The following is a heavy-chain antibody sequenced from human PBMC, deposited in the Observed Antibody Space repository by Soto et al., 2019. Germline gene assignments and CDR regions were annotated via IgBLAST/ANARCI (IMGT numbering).Heavy chain of an antibody. CDR1: GFTFSSYA. V-gene: IGHV3-23*01. CDR3: ACHNTYYYDTSGPFFFDI. CDR2: VSGTGGST. D-gene: IGHD3-22*01. Sequence: PGGSLRLSCAASGFTFSSYAMSWVRQGPGEGLEWVSAVSGTGGSTYYADSVKGRFTISRDNSKNTLYLQMNSLRAEDTALYYCACHNTYYYDTSGPFFFDIWGQGTMVTVSS. J-gene: IGHJ3*02.